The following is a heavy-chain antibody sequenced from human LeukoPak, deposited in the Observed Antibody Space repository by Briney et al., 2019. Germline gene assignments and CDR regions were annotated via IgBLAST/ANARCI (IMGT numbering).Heavy chain of an antibody. CDR2: ISAYNGNT. J-gene: IGHJ6*02. V-gene: IGHV1-18*01. CDR1: GGTFSSYA. D-gene: IGHD3-10*01. CDR3: ASRITMVRGVKTEGPYYYYGMDV. Sequence: ASVKVSCKASGGTFSSYAISWVRQAPGQGLEWMGWISAYNGNTNYAQKLQGRVTMTTDTSTSTAYMELRSLRSDDTAVYYCASRITMVRGVKTEGPYYYYGMDVWGQGTTVTVSS.